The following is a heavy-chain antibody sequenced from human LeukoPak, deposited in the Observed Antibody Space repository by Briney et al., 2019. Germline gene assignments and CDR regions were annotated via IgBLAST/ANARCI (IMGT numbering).Heavy chain of an antibody. V-gene: IGHV3-30*02. D-gene: IGHD2-2*01. Sequence: GGSLRLSCAASGFTFNSYGIHWVRQAPGKGLEWVAFIRFDGSSNSYADSVKGRFTISRDNSNNTLYLQMNSLRAEDTAVYYCAKFNRQYCSSISCYGGFDYWGQGTLVTVSS. CDR3: AKFNRQYCSSISCYGGFDY. J-gene: IGHJ4*02. CDR2: IRFDGSSN. CDR1: GFTFNSYG.